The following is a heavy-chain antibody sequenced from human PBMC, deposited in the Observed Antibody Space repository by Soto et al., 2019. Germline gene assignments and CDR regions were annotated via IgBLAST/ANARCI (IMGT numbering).Heavy chain of an antibody. CDR3: ARTDESYGDYYFDY. V-gene: IGHV4-4*02. CDR1: GGSISSSNW. CDR2: IYHSGST. J-gene: IGHJ4*02. Sequence: PSETLSLTCAVSGGSISSSNWWSWVRQPPGKGLEWIGEIYHSGSTNYTPSLKCRVTISVDKSKNQFSLKLSSVTAADTAVYYCARTDESYGDYYFDYWGQGTLVTVS. D-gene: IGHD4-17*01.